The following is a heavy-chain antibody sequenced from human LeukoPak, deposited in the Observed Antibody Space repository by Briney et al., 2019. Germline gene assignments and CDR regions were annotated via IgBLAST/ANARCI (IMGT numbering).Heavy chain of an antibody. V-gene: IGHV1-2*02. CDR1: GYTFTGYY. Sequence: ASVKVSCKASGYTFTGYYMHWVRQAPGQGLEWMGWINPNSGGTNYAQKLQGRVTMTTDTSTSTAYMELRSLRSDDTAVYYCARDSYDGEGIRWLSDYWGQGTLVTVSS. CDR2: INPNSGGT. CDR3: ARDSYDGEGIRWLSDY. J-gene: IGHJ4*02. D-gene: IGHD4-23*01.